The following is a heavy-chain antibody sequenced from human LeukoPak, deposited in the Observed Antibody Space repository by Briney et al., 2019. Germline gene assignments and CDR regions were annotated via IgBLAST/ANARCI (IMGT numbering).Heavy chain of an antibody. CDR2: IYYSGTT. Sequence: SETLSLTCTVSGGSISSGGYYWSWIRQHPDKGLEWIGYIYYSGTTDYNPSLKSRIIISVDTSKTQFSLRLSSVTAADTALYYCARHAAFADYQSHLTHFDYWGQGTLVTVSS. CDR1: GGSISSGGYY. D-gene: IGHD4/OR15-4a*01. J-gene: IGHJ4*02. CDR3: ARHAAFADYQSHLTHFDY. V-gene: IGHV4-31*03.